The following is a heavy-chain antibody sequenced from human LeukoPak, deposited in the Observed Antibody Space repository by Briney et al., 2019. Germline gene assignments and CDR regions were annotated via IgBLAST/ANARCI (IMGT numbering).Heavy chain of an antibody. Sequence: PGGSLRLSCAASGFTFSSYSMSWIRQPPGKGLEWIGEINHSGSTNYNPSLKSRVTISVDTSKNQFSLRLTSVTAADTAVYYCARGIPGRSIDYWGQGTLITVSS. D-gene: IGHD3-16*02. CDR1: GFTFSSYS. CDR2: INHSGST. J-gene: IGHJ4*02. V-gene: IGHV4-34*01. CDR3: ARGIPGRSIDY.